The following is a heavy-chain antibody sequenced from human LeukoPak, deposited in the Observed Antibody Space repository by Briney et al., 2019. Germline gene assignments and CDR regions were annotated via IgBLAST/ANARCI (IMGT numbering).Heavy chain of an antibody. CDR1: GFTFSSYG. Sequence: PGGSLRLSCAASGFTFSSYGMHWVRQAPGKGLEWVAFIRYDGSNKYYADSVKGRFTISRDNSKNTLYLQMNSLRAEDTAVYYCAGLGLEKPDAFDIWGQGIMVTVSS. J-gene: IGHJ3*02. CDR3: AGLGLEKPDAFDI. CDR2: IRYDGSNK. V-gene: IGHV3-30*02. D-gene: IGHD5-12*01.